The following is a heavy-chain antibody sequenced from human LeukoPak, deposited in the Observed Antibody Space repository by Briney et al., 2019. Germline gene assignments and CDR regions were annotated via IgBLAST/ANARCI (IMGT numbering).Heavy chain of an antibody. V-gene: IGHV4-59*01. CDR2: IYYSGST. CDR1: GGSISSYY. D-gene: IGHD6-6*01. J-gene: IGHJ6*02. Sequence: PSETLSLTCTVSGGSISSYYWSWIRRPPGKGLEWIGYIYYSGSTNYNPSLKSRVTISVDTSKKQVSLNLSSVTAADTAVYYCARVAARYVGMDVWGQGTTVTVSS. CDR3: ARVAARYVGMDV.